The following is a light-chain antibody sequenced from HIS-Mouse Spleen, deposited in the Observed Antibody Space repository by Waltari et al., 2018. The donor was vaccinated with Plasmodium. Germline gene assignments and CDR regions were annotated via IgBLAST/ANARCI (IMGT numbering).Light chain of an antibody. Sequence: AIQLTQSPSSLSASVGDRVTITCRASQGISSALAWYQQKPGKAPKLLIYDASSLESGVPSRFSGSGAGTDVTLIISSLQPEDFATYYCQQFNNYPSITFGQGTRLEIK. CDR3: QQFNNYPSIT. J-gene: IGKJ5*01. V-gene: IGKV1D-13*01. CDR1: QGISSA. CDR2: DAS.